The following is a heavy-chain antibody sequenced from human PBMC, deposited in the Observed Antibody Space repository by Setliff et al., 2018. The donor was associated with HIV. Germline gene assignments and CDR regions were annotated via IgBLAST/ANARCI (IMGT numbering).Heavy chain of an antibody. V-gene: IGHV4-34*01. Sequence: SETLSLTCAVYGGSFPAYYWHWVRQPPGKGLEWIGEVSHTERSNYNPSLRPRVTISLDTSKNQFSLYLRSVTAADTAVYYCARGRIPAAATRFYYMDVWATGT. CDR1: GGSFPAYY. CDR2: VSHTERS. CDR3: ARGRIPAAATRFYYMDV. D-gene: IGHD6-13*01. J-gene: IGHJ6*03.